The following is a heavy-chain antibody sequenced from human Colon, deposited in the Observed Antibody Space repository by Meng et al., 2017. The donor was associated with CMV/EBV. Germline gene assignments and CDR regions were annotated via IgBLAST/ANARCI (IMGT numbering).Heavy chain of an antibody. CDR2: INHSGNT. V-gene: IGHV4-4*02. Sequence: AGSGGSISKSKWGAGVRKSPGKGLEWIGEINHSGNTAYNPSLKSRVTISLDKSKNQFSVMLSFVTAADTAVYYCTGRKVRSTGGQMEWGQGTLVTVSS. CDR1: GGSISKSKW. CDR3: TGRKVRSTGGQME. D-gene: IGHD2-2*01. J-gene: IGHJ4*02.